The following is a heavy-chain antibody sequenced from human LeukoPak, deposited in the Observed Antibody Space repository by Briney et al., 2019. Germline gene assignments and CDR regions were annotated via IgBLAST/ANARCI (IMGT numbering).Heavy chain of an antibody. Sequence: SETLSLTCTVSGGSISSSTYYWGWIRQPPGKGLDWIGSISYSGSTYYNPSLKSRVTISVDTSKNQFSLKLSSVTAADTAVYYCARQTGYSSSREKYNWFDPWGQGTLVTVSS. CDR2: ISYSGST. J-gene: IGHJ5*02. V-gene: IGHV4-39*01. CDR3: ARQTGYSSSREKYNWFDP. D-gene: IGHD6-13*01. CDR1: GGSISSSTYY.